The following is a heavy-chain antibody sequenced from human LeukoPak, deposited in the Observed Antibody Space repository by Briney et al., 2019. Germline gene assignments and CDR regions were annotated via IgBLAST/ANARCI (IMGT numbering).Heavy chain of an antibody. J-gene: IGHJ4*02. CDR1: GFNFRSNA. V-gene: IGHV3-30*04. Sequence: GGSLRLSCAASGFNFRSNAMHWVRQAPGKGLGWVAVISYHGSDKYFADSVKGRFTISRDNAKNTLYLQMNSLRAEDTAVYYCARDRGSTEFDYWGQGTLVTVSS. CDR2: ISYHGSDK. D-gene: IGHD1-26*01. CDR3: ARDRGSTEFDY.